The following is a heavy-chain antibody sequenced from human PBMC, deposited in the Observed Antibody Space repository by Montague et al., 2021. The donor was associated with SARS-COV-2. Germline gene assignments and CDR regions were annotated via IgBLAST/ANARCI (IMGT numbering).Heavy chain of an antibody. CDR2: ISWNSGSV. CDR1: GFTFDDYA. J-gene: IGHJ4*02. D-gene: IGHD6-19*01. CDR3: AKDRSSGWRPQYYFDY. V-gene: IGHV3-9*01. Sequence: SLRLSCVAFGFTFDDYAMQRVRQAPGKGLEWVSGISWNSGSVGYXDSXKGRFTISRDNAKNSLYLQMNSLRAEDTALYYCAKDRSSGWRPQYYFDYWGQGTLVTVSS.